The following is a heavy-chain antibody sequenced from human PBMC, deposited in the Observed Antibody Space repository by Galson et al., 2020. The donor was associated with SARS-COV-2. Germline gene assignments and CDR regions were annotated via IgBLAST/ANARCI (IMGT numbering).Heavy chain of an antibody. CDR2: IYSEGSST. Sequence: GGSLRLSCAASGFTFSSSRMHWVRQAPGKGLVWVSRIYSEGSSTSYAASVKGRFTISGDNAKNTRYLQMNSLRAEDTAVYYCARGEMGNDYFDYWGQGTLVTVSS. CDR3: ARGEMGNDYFDY. J-gene: IGHJ4*02. V-gene: IGHV3-74*01. CDR1: GFTFSSSR. D-gene: IGHD7-27*01.